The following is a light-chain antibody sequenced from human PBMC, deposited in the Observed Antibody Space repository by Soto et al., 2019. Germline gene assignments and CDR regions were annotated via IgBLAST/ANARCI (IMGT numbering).Light chain of an antibody. Sequence: IVLTQSPGTLSLSPGERVTLSCSASQSVTTRLAWYQHKPGQAPTLLMSGASNRASGVPVRFSGSGSGTDFTLTITRLEPEDFAVYYCQQYNTWRSISFGQGTRLETK. CDR3: QQYNTWRSIS. J-gene: IGKJ5*01. CDR1: QSVTTR. CDR2: GAS. V-gene: IGKV3-20*01.